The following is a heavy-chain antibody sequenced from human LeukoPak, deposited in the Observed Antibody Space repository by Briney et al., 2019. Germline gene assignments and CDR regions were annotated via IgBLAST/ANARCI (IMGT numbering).Heavy chain of an antibody. CDR1: GFTFSSYE. J-gene: IGHJ4*02. CDR3: ARDFYCAGGCYSVYFDS. V-gene: IGHV3-48*03. Sequence: GGSLRLSCAASGFTFSSYEMIWVRQAPGRGLEWISYISSTTYTTNSADSVKGRCTVSRDNAKNSLYLQMNSLRAEDTALYYCARDFYCAGGCYSVYFDSWGQGTLVTVSS. D-gene: IGHD2-21*01. CDR2: ISSTTYTT.